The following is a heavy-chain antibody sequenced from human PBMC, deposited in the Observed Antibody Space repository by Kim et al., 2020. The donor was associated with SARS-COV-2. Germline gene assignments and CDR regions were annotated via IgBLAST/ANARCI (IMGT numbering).Heavy chain of an antibody. CDR1: GFTFSDYY. CDR3: ARGLKTLVSLRWHWYFDL. J-gene: IGHJ2*01. D-gene: IGHD4-17*01. Sequence: GGSLRLSCAASGFTFSDYYMSWIRQAPGKGLEWVSYISSSGSTIYYADSVKGRFTISRDNAKNSLYLQMNSLRAEDTAVYYCARGLKTLVSLRWHWYFDLWGRGTRVTVSS. V-gene: IGHV3-11*01. CDR2: ISSSGSTI.